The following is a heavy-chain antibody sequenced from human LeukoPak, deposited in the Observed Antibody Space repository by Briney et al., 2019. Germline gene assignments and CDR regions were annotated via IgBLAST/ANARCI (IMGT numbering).Heavy chain of an antibody. CDR1: GFTFSSYA. Sequence: GGSLRLSCAASGFTFSSYAMSWVRQAPGKGLEWVSAISGSGGSTYYADSVKGRFTISRDNSKNTLYLQMDSLRAEDTAVYYCAKDLGYSYGYDYWGQGTLVTVSS. CDR2: ISGSGGST. D-gene: IGHD5-18*01. J-gene: IGHJ4*02. CDR3: AKDLGYSYGYDY. V-gene: IGHV3-23*01.